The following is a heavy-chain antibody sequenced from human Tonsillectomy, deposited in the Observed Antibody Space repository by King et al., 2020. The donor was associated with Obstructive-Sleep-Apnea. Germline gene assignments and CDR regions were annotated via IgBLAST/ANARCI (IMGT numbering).Heavy chain of an antibody. Sequence: VQLVESGAEVKKPGSSVRVSCEASGNTFSNYAINWVRQAPGQGLEWMGGIIPILDIANYAQKFQGRVTITADKSTSTAYMELSSLRSEDTAVYYCARGRTIFEVIRSGHPYYFDYWGQGTLVTVSS. CDR2: IIPILDIA. V-gene: IGHV1-69*09. CDR3: ARGRTIFEVIRSGHPYYFDY. D-gene: IGHD3-3*01. J-gene: IGHJ4*02. CDR1: GNTFSNYA.